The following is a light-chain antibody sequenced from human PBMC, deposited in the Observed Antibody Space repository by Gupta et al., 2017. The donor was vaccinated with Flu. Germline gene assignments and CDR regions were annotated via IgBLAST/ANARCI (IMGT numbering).Light chain of an antibody. CDR2: WAS. J-gene: IGKJ4*01. Sequence: SLGERATINCKSSQSGLSSSNNKNCLAWYQQKPGQPPKLLIFWASTRESGVPDRFTGRGSGTDFSLTISSLQAEDVAVYYCQQYDLTPLTFGGGTKVEIK. CDR1: QSGLSSSNNKNC. CDR3: QQYDLTPLT. V-gene: IGKV4-1*01.